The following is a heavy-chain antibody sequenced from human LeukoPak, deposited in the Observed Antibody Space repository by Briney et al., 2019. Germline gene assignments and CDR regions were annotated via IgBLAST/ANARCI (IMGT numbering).Heavy chain of an antibody. D-gene: IGHD1-26*01. CDR3: ARDRKYRIVGVIQHYFDY. CDR1: GFTFSNYT. J-gene: IGHJ4*02. CDR2: ISGSGGST. Sequence: GGSLRLSCAASGFTFSNYTMSWVRQAPGKGLEWVSAISGSGGSTFYADSVKGRFTISRDNSKNSLYLQMNSLRAEDTAVYYCARDRKYRIVGVIQHYFDYWGQGTLATVSS. V-gene: IGHV3-23*01.